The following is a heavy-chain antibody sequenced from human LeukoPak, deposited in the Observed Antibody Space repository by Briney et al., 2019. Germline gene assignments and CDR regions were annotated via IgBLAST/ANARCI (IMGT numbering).Heavy chain of an antibody. Sequence: PGGSLRLSCAASGFSFSSYNMNWVRQAPGKGLEWISYISSTRPTIYYADSVKGRFTISRDDANSSLYLQMNSLGVEDTAVYYCAKEVTYGGAAFDVWGQGTTVTVSS. CDR1: GFSFSSYN. CDR3: AKEVTYGGAAFDV. D-gene: IGHD3-10*01. J-gene: IGHJ3*01. V-gene: IGHV3-48*01. CDR2: ISSTRPTI.